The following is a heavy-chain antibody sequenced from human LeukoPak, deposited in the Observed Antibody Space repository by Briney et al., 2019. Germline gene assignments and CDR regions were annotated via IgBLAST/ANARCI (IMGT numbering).Heavy chain of an antibody. J-gene: IGHJ3*02. V-gene: IGHV3-30*03. Sequence: GGSLRLSCVASGFTFSSYGMHWVRQAPGKGLEWVAVISYDGSNKYYADSVKGRFTISRDNAKNSLYLQMNSLRAEDTAVYYCARAGASDIWGQGTMVTVSS. CDR3: ARAGASDI. CDR2: ISYDGSNK. CDR1: GFTFSSYG.